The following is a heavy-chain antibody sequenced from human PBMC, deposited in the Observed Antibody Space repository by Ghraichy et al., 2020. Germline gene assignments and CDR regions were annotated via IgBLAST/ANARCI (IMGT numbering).Heavy chain of an antibody. J-gene: IGHJ4*02. CDR2: ISGGDGST. V-gene: IGHV3-23*01. D-gene: IGHD5-24*01. CDR3: AKGGGWLYYFDY. Sequence: LSLTCAASGFTFRTFAMNWVRQAPGKGLEWVSAISGGDGSTYYADSVKGRFTLSRDNSKNTLYLQMNSLRAEDTAKYYCAKGGGWLYYFDYWGQGALVTVSS. CDR1: GFTFRTFA.